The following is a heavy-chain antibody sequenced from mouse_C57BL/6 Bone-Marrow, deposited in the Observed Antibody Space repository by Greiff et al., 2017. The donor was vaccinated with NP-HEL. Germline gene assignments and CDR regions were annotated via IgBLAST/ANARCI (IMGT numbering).Heavy chain of an antibody. CDR1: GFTFSSYA. Sequence: EVQVVESGGGLVKPGGSLKLSCAASGFTFSSYAMSWVRQTPEKRLEWVATISHGGSYTYYPDNVKGRFTISRDNAKNNLYLHMSHLKSEDTAMYYCARENRDYDKVAYWGQGTLVTVSA. CDR3: ARENRDYDKVAY. V-gene: IGHV5-4*01. J-gene: IGHJ3*01. D-gene: IGHD2-4*01. CDR2: ISHGGSYT.